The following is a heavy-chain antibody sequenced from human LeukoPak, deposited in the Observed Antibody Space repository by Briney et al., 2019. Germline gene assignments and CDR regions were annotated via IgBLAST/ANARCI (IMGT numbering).Heavy chain of an antibody. CDR1: GGSISSGGYY. Sequence: KPSETLSLTCTVSGGSISSGGYYWSWIRQPPGKGLEWIGYIYHSGSTYYNPSLKSRVTISVDRSKNQFSLKLSSVTAADTAVYYCAREMNYSPNEYNWFDPWGQGTLVTVSS. J-gene: IGHJ5*02. CDR3: AREMNYSPNEYNWFDP. V-gene: IGHV4-30-2*01. D-gene: IGHD4-11*01. CDR2: IYHSGST.